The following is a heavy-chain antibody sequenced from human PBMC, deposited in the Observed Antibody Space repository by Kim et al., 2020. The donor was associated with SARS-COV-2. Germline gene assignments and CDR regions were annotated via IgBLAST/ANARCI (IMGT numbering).Heavy chain of an antibody. Sequence: GGSLRLSCAASVVSFNNYWMGWVRQAPGKGLEWVAHIKEDGSEKYYVDSVKGRFTISRDNAKNSLYLQMNSLRAEDTAVYYCARDRGYCTGGSCYSIFDYWGQGTQVTVSS. J-gene: IGHJ4*02. CDR2: IKEDGSEK. V-gene: IGHV3-7*03. CDR3: ARDRGYCTGGSCYSIFDY. CDR1: VVSFNNYW. D-gene: IGHD2-15*01.